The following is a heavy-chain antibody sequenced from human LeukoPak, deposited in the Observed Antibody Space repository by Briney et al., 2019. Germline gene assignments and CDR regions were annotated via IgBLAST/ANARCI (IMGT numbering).Heavy chain of an antibody. CDR1: GGSISSSGYY. D-gene: IGHD3-10*01. V-gene: IGHV4-39*01. CDR3: ARHSLVPPLFAGDGYFDY. Sequence: SETLSLTCTVSGGSISSSGYYWGWIRQPPGKGLEWIGSIYYSGSTYYNPSLKSRVTISVDTSKNQFSLKLSSVTAADTAVYYCARHSLVPPLFAGDGYFDYWGQGTLVTVSS. J-gene: IGHJ4*02. CDR2: IYYSGST.